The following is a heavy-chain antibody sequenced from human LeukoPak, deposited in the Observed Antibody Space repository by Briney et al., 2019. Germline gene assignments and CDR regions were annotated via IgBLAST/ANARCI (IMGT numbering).Heavy chain of an antibody. D-gene: IGHD6-19*01. Sequence: GGSLRLSCAASGFTFSSYGMHWVRQAPGKGLEWVAVISYDGSNKYYADSVKGRFTISRDNSKNTLYLQMNSLRAEDTAVYYCAKNDQQWPVLFDYWGQGTLVTVSS. J-gene: IGHJ4*02. CDR3: AKNDQQWPVLFDY. CDR2: ISYDGSNK. CDR1: GFTFSSYG. V-gene: IGHV3-30*18.